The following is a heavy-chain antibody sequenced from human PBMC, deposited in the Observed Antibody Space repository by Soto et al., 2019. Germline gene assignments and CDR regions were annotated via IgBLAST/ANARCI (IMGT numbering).Heavy chain of an antibody. J-gene: IGHJ5*02. CDR2: MNPNSGNT. CDR3: ARGRCSGGSCYSRFSWFDP. CDR1: GYTFTSYD. V-gene: IGHV1-8*01. Sequence: ASVKVSCKASGYTFTSYDINWVRQATGQGLEWVGWMNPNSGNTGYAQKFQGRVTMTRNTSISTAYMELSSLRSEDTAVYYCARGRCSGGSCYSRFSWFDPWGQGTLVTVSS. D-gene: IGHD2-15*01.